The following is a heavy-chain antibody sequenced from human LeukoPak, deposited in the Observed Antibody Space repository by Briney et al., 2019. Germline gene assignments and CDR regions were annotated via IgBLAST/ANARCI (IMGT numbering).Heavy chain of an antibody. CDR2: ISGSGTST. D-gene: IGHD6-13*01. CDR1: GFTFTTYA. Sequence: PGGSLRLSCAVSGFTFTTYAMTWVRQAPGKGLEWVSAISGSGTSTYYADSVKGRFTISRDNSKNTLYLQMNSLRAEDTAVYYCARVSLGIAARTAFDIWGQGTMVTVSS. J-gene: IGHJ3*02. V-gene: IGHV3-23*01. CDR3: ARVSLGIAARTAFDI.